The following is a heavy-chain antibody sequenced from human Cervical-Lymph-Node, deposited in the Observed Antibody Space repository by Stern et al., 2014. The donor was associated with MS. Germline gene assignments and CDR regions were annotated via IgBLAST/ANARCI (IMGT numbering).Heavy chain of an antibody. CDR1: GDSISNDNW. CDR2: VYHTGSA. V-gene: IGHV4-4*02. D-gene: IGHD2-2*01. CDR3: ARDQGFQLMNS. Sequence: VQLLESGPGLVRPSGTLSLTCAVSGDSISNDNWWSCVRQPPGKGLEWIGEVYHTGSANYDPSLKSRVTISVDKSKNQFSLRLTSMTAADTAVYYCARDQGFQLMNSWGQGTLVIVSS. J-gene: IGHJ4*02.